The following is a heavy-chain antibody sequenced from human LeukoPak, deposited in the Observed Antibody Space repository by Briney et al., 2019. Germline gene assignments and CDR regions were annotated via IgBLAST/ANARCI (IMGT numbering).Heavy chain of an antibody. J-gene: IGHJ3*02. CDR2: INPNSGGT. D-gene: IGHD3-22*01. CDR3: ARDRYYFDRSGPSFDI. CDR1: GYTFTGYY. V-gene: IGHV1-2*02. Sequence: ASVKVSCKASGYTFTGYYMHWVRQAPGQGLEWMGWINPNSGGTNYAQKFQGRVTMTRDTSISTAYMELSRLRSDDTAVYYCARDRYYFDRSGPSFDIWGQGTMVTVSS.